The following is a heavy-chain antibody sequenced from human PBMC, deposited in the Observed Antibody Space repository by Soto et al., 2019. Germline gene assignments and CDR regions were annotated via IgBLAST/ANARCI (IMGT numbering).Heavy chain of an antibody. D-gene: IGHD3-3*01. J-gene: IGHJ4*02. Sequence: GGSLRLSCAASGFTFSSYAMNWVRQAPGEGLEWVSGISGSGDSTSYADAVKGRFTISRDNSKNTLYLQMNNVRAEDTALYYCAKDRSETYDYWTDFGSWGQGMLVTVSS. CDR2: ISGSGDST. V-gene: IGHV3-23*01. CDR3: AKDRSETYDYWTDFGS. CDR1: GFTFSSYA.